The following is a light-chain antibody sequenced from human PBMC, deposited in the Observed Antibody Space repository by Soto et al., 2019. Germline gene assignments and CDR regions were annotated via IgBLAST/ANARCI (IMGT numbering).Light chain of an antibody. CDR2: GAS. Sequence: VLTKTPDTLSLSPGERATLSCRAIQSVSSSYLAWYRQKRGQAPRLLIYGASSRATGIPDRFSGSGSGTDFTLTISSLEPEDFAIYYCQQRQYWPPITFGQGRRLEIK. CDR3: QQRQYWPPIT. V-gene: IGKV3D-20*02. J-gene: IGKJ5*01. CDR1: QSVSSSY.